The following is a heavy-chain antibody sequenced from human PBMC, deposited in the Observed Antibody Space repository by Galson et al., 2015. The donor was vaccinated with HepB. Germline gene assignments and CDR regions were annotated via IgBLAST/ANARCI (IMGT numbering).Heavy chain of an antibody. CDR3: AKDIVVVPAAFDY. Sequence: SLRLSCAASGFTFSSYAMSWVRQAPGKGLEWVSAISGSGGSTYYADSVKGRFTISRDNSKNTLYLQMNSLRAEDTAVYYCAKDIVVVPAAFDYWGQGALVTVSS. J-gene: IGHJ4*02. CDR1: GFTFSSYA. V-gene: IGHV3-23*01. CDR2: ISGSGGST. D-gene: IGHD2-2*01.